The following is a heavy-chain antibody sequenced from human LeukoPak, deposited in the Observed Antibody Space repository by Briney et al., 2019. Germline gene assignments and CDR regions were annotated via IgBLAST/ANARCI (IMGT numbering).Heavy chain of an antibody. J-gene: IGHJ4*02. Sequence: SGPALVKPTQTLTLTCTFSGFSLSTSGMCVSWIRQPPGKALEWLARIDWDDDKYYSTSLKTRLTISKYTSKNQVVLTMTNMDPVDTATYYCARMYYYDSSGYPDYWGQGTLVTVSS. CDR1: GFSLSTSGMC. CDR2: IDWDDDK. V-gene: IGHV2-70*11. CDR3: ARMYYYDSSGYPDY. D-gene: IGHD3-22*01.